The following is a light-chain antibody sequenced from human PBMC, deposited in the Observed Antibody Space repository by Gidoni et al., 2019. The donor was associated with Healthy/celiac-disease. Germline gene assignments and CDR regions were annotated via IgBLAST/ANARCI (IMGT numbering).Light chain of an antibody. J-gene: IGLJ1*01. CDR3: SSYTSSSTDV. CDR1: SSDFGGYNY. Sequence: QSALTQPDPVYGSPGQSITISCTGTSSDFGGYNYVSWYQQHPGKAPKLMIYDVSNRPSGVSNRFSGSKSGNTASLTISGLQAEDEADYYCSSYTSSSTDVFGTGTKVTV. V-gene: IGLV2-14*01. CDR2: DVS.